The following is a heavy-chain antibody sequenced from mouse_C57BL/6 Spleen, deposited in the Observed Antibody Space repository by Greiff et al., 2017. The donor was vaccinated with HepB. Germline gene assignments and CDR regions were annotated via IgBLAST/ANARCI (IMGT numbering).Heavy chain of an antibody. CDR3: ARSGYYSNYVDY. Sequence: EVHLVESGGGLVKPGGSLKLSCAASGFTFSSYAMSWVRQTPEKRLEWVATISDGGSYTYYPDNVKGRFTISRDNAKNNLYLQMSHLKSEDTAMYYCARSGYYSNYVDYWGQGTTLTVSS. CDR1: GFTFSSYA. D-gene: IGHD2-5*01. J-gene: IGHJ2*01. V-gene: IGHV5-4*01. CDR2: ISDGGSYT.